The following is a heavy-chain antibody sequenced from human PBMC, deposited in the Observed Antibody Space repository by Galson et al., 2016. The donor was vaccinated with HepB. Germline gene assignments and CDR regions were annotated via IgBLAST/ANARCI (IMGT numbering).Heavy chain of an antibody. Sequence: SLRLSCAASGFTFSTYAMHWVRQAPGKGLEYVSAISSNGGGTYYADSVKDRFSISRDNSKNTMYLQMSGLRPEDTAVYYCVTWPQLWRFDLWGQGSLVIVSS. CDR1: GFTFSTYA. J-gene: IGHJ4*02. D-gene: IGHD5-18*01. CDR3: VTWPQLWRFDL. V-gene: IGHV3-64D*06. CDR2: ISSNGGGT.